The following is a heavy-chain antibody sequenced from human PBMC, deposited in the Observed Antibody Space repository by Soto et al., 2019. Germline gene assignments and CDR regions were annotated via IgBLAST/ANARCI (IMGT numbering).Heavy chain of an antibody. CDR2: IWYDGSNK. D-gene: IGHD6-19*01. J-gene: IGHJ6*02. CDR1: GFTFSSYG. CDR3: ARDITFTAVAGSRVYYYGMDV. Sequence: QVQLVESGGGVVQPGRSLRLSYAASGFTFSSYGMHWVRQAPGKGLEWVAVIWYDGSNKYYADSVKGRFTISRDNSKNTLYLQMNSLRAEDTAVYYCARDITFTAVAGSRVYYYGMDVWGQGTTVTVSS. V-gene: IGHV3-33*01.